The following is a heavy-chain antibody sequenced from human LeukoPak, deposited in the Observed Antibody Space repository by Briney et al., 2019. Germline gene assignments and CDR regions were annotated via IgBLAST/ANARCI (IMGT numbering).Heavy chain of an antibody. CDR3: ARDGRRCSGGTCYVFNWFDP. Sequence: ASVKASCKASGYTFTTYAMHWVRQAPGQRLEWMGWINADNGNTKYSQDFQGRVTITRDTSASTVYMELSSLRYEDMAVYYCARDGRRCSGGTCYVFNWFDPWGQGTPVTVSS. V-gene: IGHV1-3*03. D-gene: IGHD2-15*01. CDR2: INADNGNT. J-gene: IGHJ5*02. CDR1: GYTFTTYA.